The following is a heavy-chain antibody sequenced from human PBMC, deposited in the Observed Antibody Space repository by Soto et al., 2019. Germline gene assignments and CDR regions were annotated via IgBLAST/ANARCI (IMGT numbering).Heavy chain of an antibody. J-gene: IGHJ6*03. CDR2: IWYDGSNK. V-gene: IGHV3-33*01. CDR1: GFTFSSYG. Sequence: QVQLVESGGGVVQPGRSLRLSCAASGFTFSSYGMHLVRQAPGKGLEWVAVIWYDGSNKYYADSVKGRFTISRDNSKNTLYLQMNSLRAEDTAVYYCARALDTAMVYYYYYMDVWGKGTTVTVSS. D-gene: IGHD5-18*01. CDR3: ARALDTAMVYYYYYMDV.